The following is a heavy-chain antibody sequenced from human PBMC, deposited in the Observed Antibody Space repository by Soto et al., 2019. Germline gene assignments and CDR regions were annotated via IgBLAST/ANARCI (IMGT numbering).Heavy chain of an antibody. V-gene: IGHV3-66*01. Sequence: GGSLRLSCAASGFTVSSNYMSWVRQAPGKGLEWVSVIYSGGSTYYADSVKGRFTISRDNSKNTLYLQMNSLRAEDTAVYYCARDGDLHGGGVTLVKNDAFDIWGQGTMVTVSS. CDR2: IYSGGST. CDR1: GFTVSSNY. D-gene: IGHD3-16*01. CDR3: ARDGDLHGGGVTLVKNDAFDI. J-gene: IGHJ3*02.